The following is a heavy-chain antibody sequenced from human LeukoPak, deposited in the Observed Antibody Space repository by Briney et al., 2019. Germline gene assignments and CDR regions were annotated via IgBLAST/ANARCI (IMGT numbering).Heavy chain of an antibody. CDR3: ARGARLANNWFDP. CDR1: GYTFTGYY. CDR2: INPNSGGT. Sequence: ASVKVSCKASGYTFTGYYMHWVRQAPGQGLEWMGWINPNSGGTNYAQKFQGKVTMTRDTSISTAYMELSRLRSDDTAVYYCARGARLANNWFDPWGQGTLVTVSS. J-gene: IGHJ5*02. D-gene: IGHD3-9*01. V-gene: IGHV1-2*02.